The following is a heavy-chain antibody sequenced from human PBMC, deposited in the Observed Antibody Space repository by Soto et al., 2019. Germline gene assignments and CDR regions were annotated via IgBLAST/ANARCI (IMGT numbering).Heavy chain of an antibody. J-gene: IGHJ6*02. V-gene: IGHV1-69*06. CDR1: GGTFSSYA. CDR2: IIPIFGTA. Sequence: VASVKVSCKASGGTFSSYAISWVRQAPGQGLEWMGGIIPIFGTANYAQKFQGRVTITADKSTSTAYMELSSLRSEDTAVYYCARAGRITMIVVVSDYYYYGMDVWGQGTTVTVSS. CDR3: ARAGRITMIVVVSDYYYYGMDV. D-gene: IGHD3-22*01.